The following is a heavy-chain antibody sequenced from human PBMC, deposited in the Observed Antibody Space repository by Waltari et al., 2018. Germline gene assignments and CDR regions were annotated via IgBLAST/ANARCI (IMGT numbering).Heavy chain of an antibody. CDR2: RNRDGSKT. CDR3: ARLSSSWNEKGAFDI. D-gene: IGHD6-13*01. CDR1: GFTLSSFW. J-gene: IGHJ3*02. V-gene: IGHV3-7*01. Sequence: EVQLVESGGGLVQPGGSLRLSCGGTGFTLSSFWMSWVRQAPGKGLDWVANRNRDGSKTYYVDSVKGRFTISRDNAKNSLYLEMNTLRVEDTAIYYCARLSSSWNEKGAFDIWGQGTMVTVSS.